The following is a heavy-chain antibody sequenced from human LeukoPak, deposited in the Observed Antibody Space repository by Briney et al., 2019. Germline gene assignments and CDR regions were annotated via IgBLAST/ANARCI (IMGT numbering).Heavy chain of an antibody. D-gene: IGHD6-13*01. V-gene: IGHV3-30*02. J-gene: IGHJ4*02. CDR2: IEYEGGNNK. CDR3: AKDGRGGRIAAAGYFDY. CDR1: GFTFSTYG. Sequence: GGSPRLSCVASGFTFSTYGMHWVRQAPGKGLEWVAFIEYEGGNNKYYADSVKGRFTISRDNSKNTLYLQMNSLRAEDTAVYYCAKDGRGGRIAAAGYFDYWGQGTLVTVSS.